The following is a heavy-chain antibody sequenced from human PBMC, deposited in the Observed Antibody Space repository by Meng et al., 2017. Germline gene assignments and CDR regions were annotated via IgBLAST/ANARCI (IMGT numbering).Heavy chain of an antibody. CDR2: INHSGST. CDR1: GGSVSGYY. D-gene: IGHD2-21*02. V-gene: IGHV4-34*01. CDR3: ARDTVEAYCGGDCCPLGY. Sequence: GQLPQWGAELLKPSETRSLTCAVYGGSVSGYYWSWIRQPPGKGLEWIGEINHSGSTNYNPSLKSRVTISVDTSKNQFSLKLSSVTAADTAVYYCARDTVEAYCGGDCCPLGYWGQGTLVTVSS. J-gene: IGHJ4*02.